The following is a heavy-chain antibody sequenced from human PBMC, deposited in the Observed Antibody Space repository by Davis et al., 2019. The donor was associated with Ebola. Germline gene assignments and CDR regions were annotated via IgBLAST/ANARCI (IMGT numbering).Heavy chain of an antibody. CDR1: GYSFTTYW. D-gene: IGHD5-24*01. J-gene: IGHJ4*02. Sequence: GESLKISCKGSGYSFTTYWIVWVRQMPGKGLESMGIIFPGDSDTRYSPSFQGQVTISADKSIRTAYLQWSSLKASDTAMYYCARGTDGYNPGGYFDSWGQGTLVTVSS. V-gene: IGHV5-51*01. CDR2: IFPGDSDT. CDR3: ARGTDGYNPGGYFDS.